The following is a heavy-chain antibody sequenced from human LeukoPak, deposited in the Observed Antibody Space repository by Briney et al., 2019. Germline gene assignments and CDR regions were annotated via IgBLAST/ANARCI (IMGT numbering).Heavy chain of an antibody. Sequence: SETLSLTCTVSGGSISSYYWSWIRQPAGEGLEWIGPIYTSGSTNFNPSLQSRVTMSVDTSKNQFSLKLRSVTAADTAVYYCARSGSYYYSWFDPWGQGTLVTVSS. V-gene: IGHV4-4*07. J-gene: IGHJ5*02. CDR2: IYTSGST. CDR3: ARSGSYYYSWFDP. CDR1: GGSISSYY. D-gene: IGHD3-10*01.